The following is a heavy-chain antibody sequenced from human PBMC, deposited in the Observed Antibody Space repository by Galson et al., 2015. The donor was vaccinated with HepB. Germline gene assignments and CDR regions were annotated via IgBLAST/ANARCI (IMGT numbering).Heavy chain of an antibody. CDR2: ISYDGNHK. Sequence: SLRLSCAASGFTFSTSAMHWVRQAPGKGLEWVAVISYDGNHKFHADSVKGRFTISKDNSTNTLHLQMNSLRADDTALYYCARVDPLDGGSGPDYWGQGTLVTVSS. CDR1: GFTFSTSA. J-gene: IGHJ4*02. V-gene: IGHV3-30*04. CDR3: ARVDPLDGGSGPDY. D-gene: IGHD6-19*01.